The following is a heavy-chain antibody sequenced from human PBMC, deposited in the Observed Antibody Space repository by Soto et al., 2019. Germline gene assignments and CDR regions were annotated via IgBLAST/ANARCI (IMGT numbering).Heavy chain of an antibody. J-gene: IGHJ4*02. V-gene: IGHV1-46*01. CDR3: ATSRTPQGYDSIGFDY. D-gene: IGHD3-22*01. Sequence: ASVKVSCKASGYTFTSYYMHWVRQAPGQGLEWMGIINPSGGSTSHAQKFQGRVTMTRDTSTSTVYMELSSLRSEDPAVYYCATSRTPQGYDSIGFDYWGQGTLVTVSS. CDR1: GYTFTSYY. CDR2: INPSGGST.